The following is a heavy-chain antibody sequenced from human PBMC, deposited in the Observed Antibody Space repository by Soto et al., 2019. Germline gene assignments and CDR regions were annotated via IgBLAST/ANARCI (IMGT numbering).Heavy chain of an antibody. CDR3: ARRYGPGFDY. CDR2: IYYSGST. Sequence: PSETLSLTCTVSGGSMISYYWSWIRQPPGRGLEWIGYIYYSGSTNYNPSLKSRVTISVDTSKNQFSLKLSSVTAADTAVYYCARRYGPGFDYWGQGTLVTVS. V-gene: IGHV4-59*08. D-gene: IGHD4-17*01. CDR1: GGSMISYY. J-gene: IGHJ4*02.